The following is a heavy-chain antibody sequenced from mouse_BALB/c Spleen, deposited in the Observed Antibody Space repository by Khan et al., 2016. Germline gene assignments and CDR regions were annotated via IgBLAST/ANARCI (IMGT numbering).Heavy chain of an antibody. D-gene: IGHD1-1*01. CDR2: INPNTGYT. J-gene: IGHJ3*01. CDR1: GYTFTDYW. Sequence: QVQLQQSGAELAKPGASVKMSCKASGYTFTDYWMHWVKQRPGQGLEWIGYINPNTGYTEYNQKFKDKATLTADKSSSTAYMQLSSLTSEDSAVYYCARWGYYYGSSYGWFAYWGQGTLVTVSA. CDR3: ARWGYYYGSSYGWFAY. V-gene: IGHV1-7*01.